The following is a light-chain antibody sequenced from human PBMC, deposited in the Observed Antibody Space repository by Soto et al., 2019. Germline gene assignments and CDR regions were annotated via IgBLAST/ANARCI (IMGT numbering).Light chain of an antibody. Sequence: DIQLTQSPSSLSAFVGARVTLTGRASQSISTYLNWYQQKPGKAPKLLIYGASSLKSGVPSRFSGSGSGTEFTLTISSLQPEDFATYYCQQLNSYPTFGQGTRLEIK. CDR1: QSISTY. CDR3: QQLNSYPT. V-gene: IGKV1-9*01. CDR2: GAS. J-gene: IGKJ5*01.